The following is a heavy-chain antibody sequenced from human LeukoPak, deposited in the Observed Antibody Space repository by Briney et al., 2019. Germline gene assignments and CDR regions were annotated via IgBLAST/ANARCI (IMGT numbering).Heavy chain of an antibody. J-gene: IGHJ6*02. CDR3: ARDAPYSSGWYYYGMDV. D-gene: IGHD6-19*01. Sequence: GESLKISCKGSGYSFTSYWIGWVRQMPGKGLEWMGIIYPGDSDTRYSPSFQGQVTISADKSISTAYLQWSSLKASDTAMYYCARDAPYSSGWYYYGMDVWGQGTTVTVSS. V-gene: IGHV5-51*01. CDR1: GYSFTSYW. CDR2: IYPGDSDT.